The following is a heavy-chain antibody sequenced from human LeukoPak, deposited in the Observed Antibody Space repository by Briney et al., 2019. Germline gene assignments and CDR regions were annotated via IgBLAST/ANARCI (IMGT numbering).Heavy chain of an antibody. CDR1: GGSVSSGSYY. J-gene: IGHJ4*02. CDR2: IYYSGST. V-gene: IGHV4-61*01. CDR3: ARDYGDYVFDY. Sequence: PSETLSLTCTVSGGSVSSGSYYWSWIRQPPGKGLEWIGYIYYSGSTNYNPSLKSRVTISVDTSKNQFSLKLSSVTAADTAVYYCARDYGDYVFDYWGQGTLVTVSS. D-gene: IGHD4-17*01.